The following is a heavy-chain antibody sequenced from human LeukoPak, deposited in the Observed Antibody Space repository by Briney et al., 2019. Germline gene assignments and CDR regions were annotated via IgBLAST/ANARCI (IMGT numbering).Heavy chain of an antibody. CDR3: ARDSGYDLGWFDP. Sequence: GGSLRLSCAASGFTFSSYGMHWVRQAPGKGLEWVAFIRYDGSNKYYADSVKGRFTISRDDSKNTLYLQMNSLRVEDTAVYYCARDSGYDLGWFDPWGQGTLVTVSS. D-gene: IGHD5-12*01. V-gene: IGHV3-30*02. J-gene: IGHJ5*02. CDR2: IRYDGSNK. CDR1: GFTFSSYG.